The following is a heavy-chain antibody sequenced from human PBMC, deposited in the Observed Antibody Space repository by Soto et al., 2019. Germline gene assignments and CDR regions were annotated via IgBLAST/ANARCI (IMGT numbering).Heavy chain of an antibody. D-gene: IGHD3-10*01. CDR2: ISGSGGST. CDR3: AKDSVLLWYGESPKDYGMDV. J-gene: IGHJ6*02. Sequence: PGGSLRLSCAASGFTFISYAMSWVRQAPGKGLEWVSAISGSGGSTYYADSVKGRFTISRDNSKNTLYLQMNSLRAEDTAVYYCAKDSVLLWYGESPKDYGMDVWGQGTTVTVSS. V-gene: IGHV3-23*01. CDR1: GFTFISYA.